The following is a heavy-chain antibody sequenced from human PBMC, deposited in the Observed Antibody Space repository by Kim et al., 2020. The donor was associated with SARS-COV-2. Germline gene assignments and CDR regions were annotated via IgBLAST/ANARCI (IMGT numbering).Heavy chain of an antibody. J-gene: IGHJ3*02. CDR2: ISWNSGSI. D-gene: IGHD1-26*01. CDR3: AKSRIVGAIDAFDI. CDR1: GFTFGDYA. Sequence: GGSLRLSCAASGFTFGDYAMHWVRQAPGKGLEWVSGISWNSGSIGYADSVKGRFTISRDNAKNSLYLQMNSLRAEDTALYYCAKSRIVGAIDAFDIWGQGTMVTVSS. V-gene: IGHV3-9*01.